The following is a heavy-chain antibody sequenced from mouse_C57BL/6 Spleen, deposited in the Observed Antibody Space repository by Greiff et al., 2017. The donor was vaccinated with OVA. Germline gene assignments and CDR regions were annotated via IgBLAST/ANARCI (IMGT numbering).Heavy chain of an antibody. CDR1: GYTFTSYW. V-gene: IGHV1-69*01. Sequence: QVQLQQPGAELVMPGASVKLSCKASGYTFTSYWMHWVKQRPGQGLEWIGEIDPSDSYTNYNQKLKGKSTLTVDKSSSTAYMQLSSLTSEDSAVYYCAREMAMDYWGQGTSVTVSS. J-gene: IGHJ4*01. CDR3: AREMAMDY. CDR2: IDPSDSYT.